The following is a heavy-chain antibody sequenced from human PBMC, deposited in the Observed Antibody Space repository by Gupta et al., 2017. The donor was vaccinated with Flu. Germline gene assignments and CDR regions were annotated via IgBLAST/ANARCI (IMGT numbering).Heavy chain of an antibody. V-gene: IGHV3-23*01. CDR1: FIGIG. CDR3: AQDWPSGEGFDS. J-gene: IGHJ5*01. CDR2: VSGGGGST. Sequence: FIGIGRGRVGEGTGKELVWGTAVSGGGGSTYYTDTGRCRFSIAKDRSKNTLYMRRNSVEAEDTAFYFSAQDWPSGEGFDSWGQGALVTVSS. D-gene: IGHD3-10*01.